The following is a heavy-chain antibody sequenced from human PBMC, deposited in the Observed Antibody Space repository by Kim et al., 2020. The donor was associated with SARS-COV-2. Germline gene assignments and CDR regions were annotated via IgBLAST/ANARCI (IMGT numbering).Heavy chain of an antibody. CDR1: GGTFSSYA. CDR3: ARDDLAAAGPLPVD. V-gene: IGHV1-69*13. D-gene: IGHD6-13*01. J-gene: IGHJ4*02. Sequence: SVKVSCKASGGTFSSYAISWVRQAPGQGLEWMGGIIPIFGTANYAQKFQGRVTITADESTSTAYMELSSLRSEDTAVYYCARDDLAAAGPLPVDWGQGTLVTVSS. CDR2: IIPIFGTA.